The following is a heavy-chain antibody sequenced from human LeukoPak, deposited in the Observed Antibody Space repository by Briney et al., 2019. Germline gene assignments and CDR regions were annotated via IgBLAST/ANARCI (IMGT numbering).Heavy chain of an antibody. Sequence: SETLSLTCTVSGGSISNYHWSWIRQPAGRGLEWIGQIHTSGSTNYNPPLKSRVSMSIDTTEDQVSLTIRSVTAADTAFYYCARRDISSGWSFDYWGQGTLVTVSS. V-gene: IGHV4-4*07. J-gene: IGHJ4*02. CDR3: ARRDISSGWSFDY. CDR2: IHTSGST. CDR1: GGSISNYH. D-gene: IGHD6-19*01.